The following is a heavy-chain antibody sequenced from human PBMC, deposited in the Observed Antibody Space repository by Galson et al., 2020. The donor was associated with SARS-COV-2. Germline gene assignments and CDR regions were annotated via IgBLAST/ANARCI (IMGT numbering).Heavy chain of an antibody. Sequence: GGSLRLSCAASGFIFSNAWMSWVRQAPGKGLEWVGRIKSKTDGGTTDYAAPVKGRFTISRDDSKNTLYLQMNSLKTEDTAVYYCTTELSSEYYYYYYMDVWGKGTTVTVSS. CDR2: IKSKTDGGTT. CDR1: GFIFSNAW. V-gene: IGHV3-15*01. J-gene: IGHJ6*03. CDR3: TTELSSEYYYYYYMDV.